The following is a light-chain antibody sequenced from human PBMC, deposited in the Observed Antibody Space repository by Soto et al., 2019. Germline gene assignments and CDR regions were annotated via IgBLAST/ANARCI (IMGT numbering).Light chain of an antibody. V-gene: IGLV1-44*01. CDR2: SND. CDR3: GSYSSTDTPFV. CDR1: SSNIEYNT. Sequence: QPVLTQSPSASGTPGQRVVISCSGSSSNIEYNTVTWYQHLPGTAPKLLIFSNDHRPSGVPVRFSGSKSGTSASLAISDLQSEDEADYYCGSYSSTDTPFVFGTGTKLTVL. J-gene: IGLJ1*01.